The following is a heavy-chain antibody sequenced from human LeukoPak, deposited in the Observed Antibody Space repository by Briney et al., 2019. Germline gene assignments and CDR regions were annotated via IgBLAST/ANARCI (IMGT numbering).Heavy chain of an antibody. CDR2: IYPGDSDT. J-gene: IGHJ4*02. Sequence: GESLKISCKGSGYSFTSYWIAWVRQMPGKGLEWMGIIYPGDSDTRYSPSFQGQVTISADKSISTAYLQWSSLKASGTATYYCARRGHCIDDVCFGFDYWGQGTLVTVSS. D-gene: IGHD2-8*01. CDR1: GYSFTSYW. V-gene: IGHV5-51*01. CDR3: ARRGHCIDDVCFGFDY.